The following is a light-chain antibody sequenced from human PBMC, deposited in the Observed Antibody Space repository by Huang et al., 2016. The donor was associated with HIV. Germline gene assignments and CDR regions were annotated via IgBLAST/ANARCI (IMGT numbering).Light chain of an antibody. V-gene: IGKV3-20*01. J-gene: IGKJ1*01. CDR2: GTA. CDR3: QQYGHSPSWT. CDR1: QSVSISY. Sequence: ETVLTQSPGTLSFSPGGRATLSCRASQSVSISYLAWYPQRPGQDPSRLMYGTARRATGIPDRFSGSGSGTDFTLTISRLVPEDFGVYYCQQYGHSPSWTFGQGTKVEIK.